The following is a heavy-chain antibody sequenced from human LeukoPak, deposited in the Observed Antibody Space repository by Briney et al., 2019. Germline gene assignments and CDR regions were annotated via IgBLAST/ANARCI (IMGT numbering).Heavy chain of an antibody. CDR2: IRSSSTTM. D-gene: IGHD3-3*01. CDR3: ARDRGYDFWSGFGY. CDR1: GFTFSGYS. J-gene: IGHJ4*02. V-gene: IGHV3-48*02. Sequence: GGSLRPSCAASGFTFSGYSMNWVSQAPGKGLEWISHIRSSSTTMYYADSVKGRFTISRDNAKNSLYLQMSSLRDEDTAVYYCARDRGYDFWSGFGYWDQGTLVTVSS.